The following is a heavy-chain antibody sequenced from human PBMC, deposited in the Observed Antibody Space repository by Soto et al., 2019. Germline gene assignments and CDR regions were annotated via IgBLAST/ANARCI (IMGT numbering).Heavy chain of an antibody. CDR3: ARDRTVTTGTLRTTYYYYGMDV. D-gene: IGHD4-17*01. V-gene: IGHV4-59*01. Sequence: PSETLSLTCTVSGGSISSYYWSWIRQPPGKGLEWIGYIYYSGSTNYNPSLKSRVTISVDTSKNQFSLKLSSVTAADTAVYYCARDRTVTTGTLRTTYYYYGMDVWGQGTTVTVSS. CDR2: IYYSGST. CDR1: GGSISSYY. J-gene: IGHJ6*02.